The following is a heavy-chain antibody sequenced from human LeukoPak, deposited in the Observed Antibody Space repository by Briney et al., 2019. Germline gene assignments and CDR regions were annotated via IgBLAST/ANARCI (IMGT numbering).Heavy chain of an antibody. CDR1: GYTFTGYY. D-gene: IGHD6-6*01. V-gene: IGHV1-2*06. CDR2: INPNSGGT. CDR3: ARGPRSIAARRGNWFDP. Sequence: GASVKVSCKASGYTFTGYYMHWVRQAPGQGLEWMGRINPNSGGTSYAQEFQGRVTMTRDTSISTAYMELSRLRSDDTAVYYCARGPRSIAARRGNWFDPWGQGTLVTVSS. J-gene: IGHJ5*02.